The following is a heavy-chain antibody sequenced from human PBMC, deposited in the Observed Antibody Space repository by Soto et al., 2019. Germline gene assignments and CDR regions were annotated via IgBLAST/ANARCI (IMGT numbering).Heavy chain of an antibody. CDR3: ARCGVTPYGLDV. V-gene: IGHV1-8*01. CDR2: VNPESGEA. D-gene: IGHD3-10*01. J-gene: IGHJ6*02. Sequence: QVQLVQSGAEVKKPGASDKVACKATGYSFITYDISWVRQATGQGLEWMGWVNPESGEAGYAQKFQGRVTMTSNTDTTTAYMELSGLRSEDTAVYFCARCGVTPYGLDVWGQGATVTVSS. CDR1: GYSFITYD.